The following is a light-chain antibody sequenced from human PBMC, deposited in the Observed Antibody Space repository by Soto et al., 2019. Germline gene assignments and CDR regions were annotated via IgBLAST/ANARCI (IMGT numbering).Light chain of an antibody. J-gene: IGLJ1*01. CDR1: SSDVGGYNY. Sequence: QSALTQPASVSGSPGQSITISCTGTSSDVGGYNYVSWYQQHPGKAPKLMIYDVSNRPSGVSNRVSGSKSGNTASLTISGLQAEDEADYYCSSYTSSSTLVFGPGTKVTVL. CDR3: SSYTSSSTLV. CDR2: DVS. V-gene: IGLV2-14*01.